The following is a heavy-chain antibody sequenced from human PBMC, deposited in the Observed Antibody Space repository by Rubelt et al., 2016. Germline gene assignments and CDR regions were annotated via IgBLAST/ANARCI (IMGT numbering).Heavy chain of an antibody. V-gene: IGHV4-4*08. CDR1: GGSISSYY. J-gene: IGHJ6*02. CDR3: ARDLGIAVAGGYYYYGMDV. D-gene: IGHD6-19*01. CDR2: IFYSGST. Sequence: QVQLQESGPGLVKPSETLSLTCTVSGGSISSYYWSWIRQPPGKGLEWIGYIFYSGSTNYNPSLKGGGNIARDTSNNQFSLKLSSVTAAETAVYYWARDLGIAVAGGYYYYGMDVWGQGTTVTVSS.